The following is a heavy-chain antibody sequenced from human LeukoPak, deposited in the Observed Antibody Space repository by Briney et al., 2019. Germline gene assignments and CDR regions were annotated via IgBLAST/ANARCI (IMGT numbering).Heavy chain of an antibody. D-gene: IGHD6-13*01. CDR2: IDWDDDK. V-gene: IGHV2-70*04. CDR1: GFSLSTRGMR. Sequence: SGPALVKPTQTLTLTCTFSGFSLSTRGMRVSWIRQPPGKALEWLSRIDWDDDKFYSTSLKTRLTISKDTSKNQVVLTMTNMDPVDTATYYCAREPPAAAGAGGYFDYWGQGTLVTASS. CDR3: AREPPAAAGAGGYFDY. J-gene: IGHJ4*02.